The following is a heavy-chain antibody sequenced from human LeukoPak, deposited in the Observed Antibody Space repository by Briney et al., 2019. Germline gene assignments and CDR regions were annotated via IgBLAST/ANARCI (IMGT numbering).Heavy chain of an antibody. J-gene: IGHJ5*02. V-gene: IGHV4-31*03. CDR1: GGSISSGGYY. Sequence: SETLSLTCTVSGGSISSGGYYWSWIRQHPGKGLEWIGYIYYSGSTYYNPSLKSRVTISVDTSKNRFSLKLSSVTAADTAVYYCARNRPQVGFDPWGQGTLVTVSS. CDR3: ARNRPQVGFDP. CDR2: IYYSGST.